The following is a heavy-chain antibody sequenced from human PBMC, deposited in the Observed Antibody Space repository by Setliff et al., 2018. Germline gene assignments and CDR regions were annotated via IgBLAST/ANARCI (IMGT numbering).Heavy chain of an antibody. CDR1: GGSITDENSW. V-gene: IGHV4-61*02. CDR3: AVDHVTNIAESGYGYTRIDP. Sequence: LSLTCTVSGGSITDENSWWAWIRQPAGKRPEWLGLIYIRGGTDYNPSLKSRVTISLDTSRNQFSLNLTSVTAADTAVYYCAVDHVTNIAESGYGYTRIDPWGQGIPVTLL. CDR2: IYIRGGT. J-gene: IGHJ5*02. D-gene: IGHD6-19*01.